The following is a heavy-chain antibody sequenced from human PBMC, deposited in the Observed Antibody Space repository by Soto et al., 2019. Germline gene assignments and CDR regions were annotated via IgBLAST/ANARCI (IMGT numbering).Heavy chain of an antibody. Sequence: ETLSLTCTVSGGSISSYYCIFIRHPPCKGLEWIVYIYYSGSTNYNPSLKSRVTISVDTSKNQFSLKLSSVTAADTAVYYCAIGGSGSYYNPYYFDYWGQGTLVTVSS. CDR2: IYYSGST. J-gene: IGHJ4*02. D-gene: IGHD3-10*01. V-gene: IGHV4-59*01. CDR1: GGSISSYY. CDR3: AIGGSGSYYNPYYFDY.